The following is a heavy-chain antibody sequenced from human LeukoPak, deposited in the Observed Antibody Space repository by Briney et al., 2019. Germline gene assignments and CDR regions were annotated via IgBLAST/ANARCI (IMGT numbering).Heavy chain of an antibody. CDR3: AKDHCSSTSCPLDY. D-gene: IGHD2-2*01. J-gene: IGHJ4*02. CDR1: GFTFSSYA. V-gene: IGHV3-23*01. CDR2: LSGSGGST. Sequence: RPGGSPSLSCAPSGFTFSSYAMRWVRQAPGKGLEWVSALSGSGGSTYSADSVKGRFTTSRENSKTTLYLQMNSLRGEDTAVYYCAKDHCSSTSCPLDYWGQGTLVTVSS.